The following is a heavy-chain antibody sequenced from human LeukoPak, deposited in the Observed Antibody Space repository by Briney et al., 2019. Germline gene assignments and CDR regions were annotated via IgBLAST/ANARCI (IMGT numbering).Heavy chain of an antibody. J-gene: IGHJ4*02. CDR2: ISSSGSTI. V-gene: IGHV3-48*03. CDR1: EFTLSIYE. D-gene: IGHD5-12*01. Sequence: GDSLTLSCAAYEFTLSIYEMNWLRHARGKGVVWVSYISSSGSTIYYADYVQGRFTISRDNAKNSLYLQMYSLRAEDTAVYYCARVGWYRGYDLGSNLDYWGQGTLVTVSS. CDR3: ARVGWYRGYDLGSNLDY.